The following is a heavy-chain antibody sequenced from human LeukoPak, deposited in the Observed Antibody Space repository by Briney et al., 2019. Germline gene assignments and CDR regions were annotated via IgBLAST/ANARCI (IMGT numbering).Heavy chain of an antibody. CDR1: GGSFSGYY. CDR3: ARRYYMDV. V-gene: IGHV4-34*01. J-gene: IGHJ6*03. CDR2: INHSGST. Sequence: TPSETLSLTCAVYGGSFSGYYWSWIRQPPGKGLEWIGEINHSGSTNYNPSLKSRVTISVDTSKNQFSLKLSSVTAADTAVYYCARRYYMDVWGKGTTVTISS.